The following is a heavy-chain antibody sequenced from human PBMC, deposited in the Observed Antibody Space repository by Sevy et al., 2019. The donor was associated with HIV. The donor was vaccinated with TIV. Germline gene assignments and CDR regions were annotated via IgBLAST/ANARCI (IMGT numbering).Heavy chain of an antibody. CDR1: GGSISSGDYY. Sequence: SETLSLTCTVSGGSISSGDYYWSWIRQPPGKGLDWIGYIYYSGSTYYNPSLKSRVTISVDKSRKQFSQTLTSVTAADTAVYYCARDRATMIRGVIKGYYFDSWGQGTLVTVSS. J-gene: IGHJ4*02. V-gene: IGHV4-30-4*01. CDR2: IYYSGST. CDR3: ARDRATMIRGVIKGYYFDS. D-gene: IGHD3-10*01.